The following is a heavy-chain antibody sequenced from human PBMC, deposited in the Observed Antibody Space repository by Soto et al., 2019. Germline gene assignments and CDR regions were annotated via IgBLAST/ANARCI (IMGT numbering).Heavy chain of an antibody. CDR2: IRYDGSNI. Sequence: QVQLVESGGGVVQPGRSLRLSCAASGSIFRGYGMHWVRQAPGKGLEWVAVIRYDGSNINYADSVMGRFTISRDNSKNTRYLKRNGLGAEETAGNYWARDGMGGLTFRGYFDTWGQGNLVTVSS. V-gene: IGHV3-33*01. D-gene: IGHD1-26*01. J-gene: IGHJ4*02. CDR3: ARDGMGGLTFRGYFDT. CDR1: GSIFRGYG.